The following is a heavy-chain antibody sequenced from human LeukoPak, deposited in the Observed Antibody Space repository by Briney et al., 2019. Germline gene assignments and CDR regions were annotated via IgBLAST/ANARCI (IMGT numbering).Heavy chain of an antibody. CDR2: ISAYNGNT. CDR3: AREFDDSSGYYCPDY. Sequence: ASVKVSCKASGYTFTSYGISWVRQAPGQGLEWMGWISAYNGNTNYAQKLQGRVTMTTDTSTSTAYMELRRLRSDDTAVYYCAREFDDSSGYYCPDYWGQGTLVTVSS. CDR1: GYTFTSYG. J-gene: IGHJ4*02. V-gene: IGHV1-18*01. D-gene: IGHD3-22*01.